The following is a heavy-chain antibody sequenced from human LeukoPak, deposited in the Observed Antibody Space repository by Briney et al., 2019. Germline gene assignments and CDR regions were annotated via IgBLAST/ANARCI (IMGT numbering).Heavy chain of an antibody. J-gene: IGHJ5*02. CDR1: GGSISSYY. V-gene: IGHV4-4*07. Sequence: PSETLSLTCTVSGGSISSYYWSWIRQPAGKGLEWIGRIYTSGSTNYNPSLKSRVTTSVDTSKNQFSLKLSSVTAADTAVYYCARDGPTYYYGSGSPRWFDPWGQGTLVTVSS. D-gene: IGHD3-10*01. CDR2: IYTSGST. CDR3: ARDGPTYYYGSGSPRWFDP.